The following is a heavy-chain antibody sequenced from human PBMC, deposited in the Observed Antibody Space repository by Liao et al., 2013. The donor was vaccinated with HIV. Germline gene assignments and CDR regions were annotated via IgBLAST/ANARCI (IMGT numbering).Heavy chain of an antibody. CDR3: AREVPQFLEDKGGFDY. V-gene: IGHV4-61*02. J-gene: IGHJ4*02. CDR2: IYTSGST. CDR1: GGSISSSSYY. D-gene: IGHD3-3*01. Sequence: QLQLQESGPGLVKPSETLSLTCTVSGGSISSSSYYWGWIRQPAGKGLEWIGRIYTSGSTNYNPSLKSRVTMSVDTSKNQFSLKLSSVTAADTAVYYCAREVPQFLEDKGGFDYWGQGTLVTVSS.